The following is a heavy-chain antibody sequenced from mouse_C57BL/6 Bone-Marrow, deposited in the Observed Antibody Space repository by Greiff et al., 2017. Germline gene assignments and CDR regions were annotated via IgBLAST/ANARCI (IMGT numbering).Heavy chain of an antibody. D-gene: IGHD2-4*01. CDR1: GYTFTSYW. V-gene: IGHV1-55*01. CDR2: IYPGSGST. CDR3: ARSRDYDGAMDY. Sequence: QVQLQQPGAELVKPGASVKMSCKASGYTFTSYWITWVKQRPGQGLGWIGDIYPGSGSTNYNEKFKSKATLTVDTSSSTAYMQLSSLTSEDSAVYYCARSRDYDGAMDYWGQGTSVTVSS. J-gene: IGHJ4*01.